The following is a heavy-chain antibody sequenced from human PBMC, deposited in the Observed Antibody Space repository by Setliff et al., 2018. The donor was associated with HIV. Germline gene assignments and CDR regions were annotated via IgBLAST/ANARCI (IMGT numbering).Heavy chain of an antibody. V-gene: IGHV3-74*01. CDR2: ISGRGGST. J-gene: IGHJ1*01. CDR3: ASTYCGGDCYSRYFQH. Sequence: GGSLRLSCEASGFIFSSLWMHWVRQAPGKGLVWVARISGRGGSTYYADSVKGRFTISRDNSKNTLYLQMNSLRAEDTAVYYCASTYCGGDCYSRYFQHWGQGTLVTVSS. CDR1: GFIFSSLW. D-gene: IGHD2-21*02.